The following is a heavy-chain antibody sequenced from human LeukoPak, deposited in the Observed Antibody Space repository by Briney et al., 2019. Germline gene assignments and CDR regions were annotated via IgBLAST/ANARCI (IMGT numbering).Heavy chain of an antibody. V-gene: IGHV5-51*01. CDR1: GYSFTSYW. CDR3: ARQEQQLVRGGAFDI. D-gene: IGHD6-13*01. CDR2: IYPGDSDS. Sequence: PGESLKISCKGSGYSFTSYWIGWVRQLPGKGLEWMGIIYPGDSDSRYSPSFQGQVTISADKSISTAYLQWSSLKASDTAMDYCARQEQQLVRGGAFDIWGQGTMVTVSS. J-gene: IGHJ3*02.